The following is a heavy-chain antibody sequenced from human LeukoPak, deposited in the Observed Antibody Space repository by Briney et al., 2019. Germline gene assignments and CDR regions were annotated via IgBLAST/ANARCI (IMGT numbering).Heavy chain of an antibody. CDR3: ARDHLKGYDSSGYYPGY. CDR2: INWNGGST. J-gene: IGHJ4*02. CDR1: GFSFDDYG. V-gene: IGHV3-20*04. D-gene: IGHD3-22*01. Sequence: GALRPSCAASGFSFDDYGMSWVRQAPGKGLEGVSGINWNGGSTGYADSVKGRFTISRDNAKNSLYLQMNSLRAEDTALYYCARDHLKGYDSSGYYPGYWGQGTLVTVSS.